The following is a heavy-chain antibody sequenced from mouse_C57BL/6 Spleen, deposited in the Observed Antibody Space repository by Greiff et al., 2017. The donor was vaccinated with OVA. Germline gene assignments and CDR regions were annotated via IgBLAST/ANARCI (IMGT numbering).Heavy chain of an antibody. CDR3: AREDSNYFDY. CDR2: IHPNSGST. D-gene: IGHD2-5*01. V-gene: IGHV1-64*01. Sequence: VKLQQPGAELVKPGAPVKLSCKASGYTFTSYWMHWVKQRPGQGLEWIGMIHPNSGSTNYNEKFKSKATLTVDKSSSTAYMQLSSLTSEDSAVYYCAREDSNYFDYWGQGTTLTVSS. CDR1: GYTFTSYW. J-gene: IGHJ2*01.